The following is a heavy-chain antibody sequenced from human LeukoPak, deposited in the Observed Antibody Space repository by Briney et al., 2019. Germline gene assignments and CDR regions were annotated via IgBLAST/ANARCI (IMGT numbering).Heavy chain of an antibody. CDR1: GFTFSSYG. D-gene: IGHD3-3*01. J-gene: IGHJ4*02. CDR3: AKHVDAEDDFDY. CDR2: ISYDGSNK. V-gene: IGHV3-30*18. Sequence: PGGSLRLSCAASGFTFSSYGMHWVRQAPGKGLEWVAVISYDGSNKYYADSVKGRFTISRDNSKNTLYQQMNSLRAEDTAVYYCAKHVDAEDDFDYWGQGTLVTVSS.